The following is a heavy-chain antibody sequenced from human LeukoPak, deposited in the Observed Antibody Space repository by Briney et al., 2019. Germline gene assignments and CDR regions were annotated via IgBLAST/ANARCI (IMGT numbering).Heavy chain of an antibody. D-gene: IGHD3-22*01. CDR3: AREECSIGLCYPSGY. Sequence: ASVKVSCKASGYSFTSYGISWVRQAPGQGLEWMGWISTYNANTNYALKLQGRVTLTTDTSTSTAYMELKSLRSDDTAVYYCAREECSIGLCYPSGYWGQGTLVTVSS. V-gene: IGHV1-18*01. J-gene: IGHJ4*02. CDR2: ISTYNANT. CDR1: GYSFTSYG.